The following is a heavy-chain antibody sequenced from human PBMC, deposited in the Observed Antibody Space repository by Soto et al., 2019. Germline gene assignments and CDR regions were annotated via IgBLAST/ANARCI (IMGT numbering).Heavy chain of an antibody. J-gene: IGHJ4*01. Sequence: GASVKVSCKASGYTFTYYGISWVRQAPGQGLEWMGWISAYNGHTKYAQNLQGRVTMTTDTSTSTAYVELGSLRADDTAVYYCARTDYYDSGANFGTLYFFDYWGQGTPVTVSS. D-gene: IGHD3-10*01. CDR1: GYTFTYYG. CDR3: ARTDYYDSGANFGTLYFFDY. V-gene: IGHV1-18*01. CDR2: ISAYNGHT.